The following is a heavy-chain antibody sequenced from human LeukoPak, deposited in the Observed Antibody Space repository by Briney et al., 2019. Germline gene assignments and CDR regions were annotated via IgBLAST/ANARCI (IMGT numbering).Heavy chain of an antibody. CDR3: ARFLEWLLYDYYYGMDV. V-gene: IGHV1-18*01. D-gene: IGHD3-3*01. CDR2: ISVYNGNT. J-gene: IGHJ6*02. CDR1: GYTFTSYG. Sequence: GASVKVSCKASGYTFTSYGISWARQAPGQGLEWMGWISVYNGNTDYAQKLQGRVTMTTDTSTSTAYMELRSLRSDDTAVYYCARFLEWLLYDYYYGMDVWGQGTTVTVSS.